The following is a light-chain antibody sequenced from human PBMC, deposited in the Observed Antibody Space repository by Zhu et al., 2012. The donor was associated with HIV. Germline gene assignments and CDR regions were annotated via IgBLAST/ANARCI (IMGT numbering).Light chain of an antibody. CDR2: GAS. CDR3: QHLSSSLFT. CDR1: QDISIY. V-gene: IGKV1-9*01. Sequence: DIQLTQSPSFLSASIGGRVTITCRASQDISIYLAWYQQKPGKVPRPLMYGASTLQSGVPPRFSGSGSGTEFTLTISSLQPEDFATYYCQHLSSSLFTFGPGTKVDI. J-gene: IGKJ3*01.